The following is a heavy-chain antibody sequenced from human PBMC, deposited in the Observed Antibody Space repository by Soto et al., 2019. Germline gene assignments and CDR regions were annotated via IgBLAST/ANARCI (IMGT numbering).Heavy chain of an antibody. V-gene: IGHV4-30-2*01. J-gene: IGHJ3*01. CDR2: ISHSDTT. Sequence: KSSETLSLTCAVSGGAISSSTYSWTWIRRPPGEGLEWIGSISHSDTTYYNPSLKSRVTISVDRSKFQFSLNLTSVTAADTAVYFCARRGDFGGFDAWGQGSMVTVS. CDR3: ARRGDFGGFDA. CDR1: GGAISSSTYS. D-gene: IGHD4-17*01.